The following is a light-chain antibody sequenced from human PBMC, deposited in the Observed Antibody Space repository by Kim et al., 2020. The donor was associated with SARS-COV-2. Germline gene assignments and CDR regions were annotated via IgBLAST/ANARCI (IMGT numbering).Light chain of an antibody. J-gene: IGLJ3*02. V-gene: IGLV1-44*01. Sequence: QSVVTQPPSVSGTPGQRVTISCSGSTSNVGTNTVSWFQHLPRAAPKLLIYIDDQRPSGVPERFSASKSGTSASLAISGLQSDDEATYFCATWDDSLEGWMFGGGTKLTVL. CDR2: IDD. CDR1: TSNVGTNT. CDR3: ATWDDSLEGWM.